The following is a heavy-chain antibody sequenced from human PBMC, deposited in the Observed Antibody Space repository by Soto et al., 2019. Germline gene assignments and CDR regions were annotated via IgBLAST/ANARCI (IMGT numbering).Heavy chain of an antibody. J-gene: IGHJ4*02. CDR3: ARVGQQLVADY. Sequence: SETLYLTCTVSCGSISSYYWSWIRQPAGKGLEWIGRIYTSGSANYNPSLKSRVTMSVDTSKNQFSLKLSSVTAADTAVYYCARVGQQLVADYWGQGTLVTVSS. CDR1: CGSISSYY. V-gene: IGHV4-4*07. CDR2: IYTSGSA. D-gene: IGHD6-13*01.